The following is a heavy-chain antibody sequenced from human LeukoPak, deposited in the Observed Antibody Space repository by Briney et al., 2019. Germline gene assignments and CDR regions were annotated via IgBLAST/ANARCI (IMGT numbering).Heavy chain of an antibody. CDR2: INSNGGSP. Sequence: GGSLRLSCVASGDTFSNYAMHWVRQTPGKGLEYVSGINSNGGSPHYASSVKGRLTISRDNSKDTMSLQMGSLRSDDTAVYYWARAPTVTAESAFGYWGQGTLVTVSS. V-gene: IGHV3-64*01. D-gene: IGHD4-17*01. J-gene: IGHJ4*02. CDR1: GDTFSNYA. CDR3: ARAPTVTAESAFGY.